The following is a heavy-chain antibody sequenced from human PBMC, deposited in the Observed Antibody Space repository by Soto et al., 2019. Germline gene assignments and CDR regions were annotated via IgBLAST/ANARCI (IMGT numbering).Heavy chain of an antibody. J-gene: IGHJ6*02. V-gene: IGHV3-30*18. D-gene: IGHD1-26*01. CDR2: ISYDGSNK. CDR1: GFTFSSCG. CDR3: AKDVSIVVDYYYGMDV. Sequence: QVQLVESGGGVVQPGRSLRLSCAASGFTFSSCGMHWVRQAPGKGLEWVAVISYDGSNKYYADSVKGRFTISRDNSKNTLYLQMNSLRAEDTAVYYCAKDVSIVVDYYYGMDVWGQGTTVTVSS.